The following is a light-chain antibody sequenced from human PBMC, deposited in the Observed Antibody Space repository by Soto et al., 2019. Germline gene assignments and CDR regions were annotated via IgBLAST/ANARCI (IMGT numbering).Light chain of an antibody. CDR1: QSVYSN. Sequence: EIVMTQSPATLPVSPGERATLSCRASQSVYSNLAWYQQKPGQAPRLLIYGSSTRATGIPARFSGSGSGTEFTLTISSLQSEDFAVYYCQQYNNWPPWTFGQGTKVEIK. V-gene: IGKV3-15*01. CDR2: GSS. J-gene: IGKJ1*01. CDR3: QQYNNWPPWT.